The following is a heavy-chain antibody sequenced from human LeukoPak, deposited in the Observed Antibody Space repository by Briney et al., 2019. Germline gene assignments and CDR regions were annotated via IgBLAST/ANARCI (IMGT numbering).Heavy chain of an antibody. D-gene: IGHD6-6*01. V-gene: IGHV1-8*01. Sequence: ASVKVSCKASGYTFTSYDTNWVRQATGQGLEWMGWMNPNSGNTGYAQKFQGRVTMTRNTSISTAYMELSSLRSEDTAVYYCARRGRVAARPRCWFDPWGQGTLVTVSS. CDR1: GYTFTSYD. CDR3: ARRGRVAARPRCWFDP. CDR2: MNPNSGNT. J-gene: IGHJ5*02.